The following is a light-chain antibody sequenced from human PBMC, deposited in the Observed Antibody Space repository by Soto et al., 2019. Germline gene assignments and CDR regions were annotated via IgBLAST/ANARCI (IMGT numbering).Light chain of an antibody. CDR2: DVI. CDR1: SSDVGGYNY. V-gene: IGLV2-11*01. J-gene: IGLJ2*01. CDR3: CSYAGSYTLV. Sequence: QSALTQPRSVSGSPGQSVTISCTGTSSDVGGYNYVSWYQQHPGKAPKLTIYDVIKRPSGVPDRFSGSKSGNTASLTISGLQAEDEADYYCCSYAGSYTLVFGEGTKLTVL.